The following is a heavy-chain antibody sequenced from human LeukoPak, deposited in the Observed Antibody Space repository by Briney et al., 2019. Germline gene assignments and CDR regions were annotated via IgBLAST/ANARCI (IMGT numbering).Heavy chain of an antibody. V-gene: IGHV1-18*04. CDR1: GYTFTGYY. J-gene: IGHJ4*02. D-gene: IGHD3-22*01. Sequence: ASVKVSCKASGYTFTGYYMHWVRQAPGQGLEWMGWISAYNGNTNYAQKLQGRVTMTTDTSTSTAYMELRSLRSDDTAVYYCARLSRVKNYYDSSGSNDYWGQGTLVTVSS. CDR3: ARLSRVKNYYDSSGSNDY. CDR2: ISAYNGNT.